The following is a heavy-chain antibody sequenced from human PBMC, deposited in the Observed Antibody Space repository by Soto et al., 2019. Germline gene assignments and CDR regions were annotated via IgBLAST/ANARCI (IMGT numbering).Heavy chain of an antibody. Sequence: QSGGSLRLSCAASGFTFSTYAMNWVRQAPGKGLEWVSAISNSFSDGNTHYADSVKGRFTISRDNDKNTVFLEMNSLRAEDTAVYYCAKVFSPELGNYFDHWGQGTLVTVS. V-gene: IGHV3-23*01. CDR1: GFTFSTYA. CDR2: ISNSFSDGNT. D-gene: IGHD1-7*01. J-gene: IGHJ4*02. CDR3: AKVFSPELGNYFDH.